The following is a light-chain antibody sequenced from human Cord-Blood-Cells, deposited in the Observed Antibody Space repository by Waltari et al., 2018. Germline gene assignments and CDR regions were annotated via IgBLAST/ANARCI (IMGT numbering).Light chain of an antibody. J-gene: IGKJ4*01. V-gene: IGKV1-5*01. CDR2: DAS. Sequence: DIQMTQSPSILSASVGDRVTIPCRASQSISSWLAWYQQKPGKAPKLLIYDASSLESGVPSRFSGSGSGTEFTLTISSLQPDDFATYYCQQYNSYSPLTFGGGTKVEIK. CDR1: QSISSW. CDR3: QQYNSYSPLT.